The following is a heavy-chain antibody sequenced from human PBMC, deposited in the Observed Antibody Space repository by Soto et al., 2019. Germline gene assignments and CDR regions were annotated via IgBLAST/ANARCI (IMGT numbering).Heavy chain of an antibody. CDR2: IYPGDSDT. CDR3: ARHLLPGIERYGMDV. D-gene: IGHD6-13*01. CDR1: GYSFTSYW. V-gene: IGHV5-51*01. J-gene: IGHJ6*02. Sequence: GDSLKISCKGSGYSFTSYWIGWVRQMPGKGLEWMGIIYPGDSDTRYSPSFQGQVTISADKSISTAYLQWSSLKASDTAMYYCARHLLPGIERYGMDVWGQGTTVTVSS.